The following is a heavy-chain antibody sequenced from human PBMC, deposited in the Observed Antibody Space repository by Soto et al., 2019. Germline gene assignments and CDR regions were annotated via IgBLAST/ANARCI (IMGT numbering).Heavy chain of an antibody. CDR2: IYHCGST. V-gene: IGHV4-38-2*01. CDR3: ARVGPWVPYYYDSSPYTFENWFDP. CDR1: GYSISSGYY. Sequence: SETLSLTCAVYGYSISSGYYWGWLREPPGKGLEWIGRIYHCGSTYYHPYLNSRVTLSIDMTNNHVSLILNSVTAADTAVYYCARVGPWVPYYYDSSPYTFENWFDPWGQGTLVTVSS. J-gene: IGHJ5*02. D-gene: IGHD3-22*01.